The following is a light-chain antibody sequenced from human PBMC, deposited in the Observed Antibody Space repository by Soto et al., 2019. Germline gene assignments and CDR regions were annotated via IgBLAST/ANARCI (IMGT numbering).Light chain of an antibody. CDR3: QSYDSSLSSYV. CDR1: SSNIGAGYD. CDR2: SNS. Sequence: QSVLTQPPSVSGAPGQRVTISCTGSSSNIGAGYDVHWYQQLPGTAPKLLMYSNSNRPSGVPDRFSGSKSGSSASLAITGLQAEDEADYYCQSYDSSLSSYVFGSGTKGTVL. V-gene: IGLV1-40*01. J-gene: IGLJ1*01.